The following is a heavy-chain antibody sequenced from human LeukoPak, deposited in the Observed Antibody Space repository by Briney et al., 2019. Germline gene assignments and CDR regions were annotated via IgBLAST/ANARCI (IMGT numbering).Heavy chain of an antibody. Sequence: SETLSLTCTVSGGSISSYYWSWIRQPPGKGLEWIGYIYTSGSTNYNPSLKSRVTISVDTSKNQFSLKLSSATAADTAVYYCARCIFLEWLPSYYYYMDVWGKGTTVTVSS. V-gene: IGHV4-4*09. D-gene: IGHD3-3*01. CDR3: ARCIFLEWLPSYYYYMDV. CDR2: IYTSGST. J-gene: IGHJ6*03. CDR1: GGSISSYY.